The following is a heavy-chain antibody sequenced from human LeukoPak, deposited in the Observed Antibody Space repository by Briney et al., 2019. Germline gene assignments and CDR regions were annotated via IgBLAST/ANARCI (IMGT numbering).Heavy chain of an antibody. V-gene: IGHV3-64*01. CDR1: GFTFSHYS. D-gene: IGHD1-26*01. CDR2: INSNGDDT. J-gene: IGHJ4*02. CDR3: ARDPGRSPDY. Sequence: GGSLRLSCAASGFTFSHYSMHWVRQAPGKGLEYVSAINSNGDDTYYANSVKGRFTISRDNSKNTLYLQMGSLRAEDMAVYCCARDPGRSPDYWGQGTLVTVS.